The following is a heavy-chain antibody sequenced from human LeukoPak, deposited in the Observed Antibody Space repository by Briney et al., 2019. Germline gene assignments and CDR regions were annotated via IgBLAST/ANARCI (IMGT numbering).Heavy chain of an antibody. CDR3: AREVLLEAGIAAAGFLFDY. CDR2: ISAYNGNT. CDR1: GYTFTSYG. Sequence: GASVKVSCKASGYTFTSYGISWVRQAPGQGLEWMGWISAYNGNTNYAQKLQGRVTMTTDTSTSTAYMELRSLRSDDTAVYHCAREVLLEAGIAAAGFLFDYWGQGTLVTVSS. D-gene: IGHD6-13*01. J-gene: IGHJ4*02. V-gene: IGHV1-18*01.